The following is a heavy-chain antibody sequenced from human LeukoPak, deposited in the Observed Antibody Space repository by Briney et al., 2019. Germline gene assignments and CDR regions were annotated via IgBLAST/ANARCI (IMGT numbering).Heavy chain of an antibody. D-gene: IGHD2-15*01. Sequence: PGGSLRLFCAASGFIHSRYAMRWAPHATGEALECVSGIRCSGDSTYHPDSVKCRFTISRDDSKTTLYLQMNCLRAEDTAVYYCAMRVVAATLYWFDPWGQGTLVTVSS. J-gene: IGHJ5*02. V-gene: IGHV3-23*01. CDR2: IRCSGDST. CDR1: GFIHSRYA. CDR3: AMRVVAATLYWFDP.